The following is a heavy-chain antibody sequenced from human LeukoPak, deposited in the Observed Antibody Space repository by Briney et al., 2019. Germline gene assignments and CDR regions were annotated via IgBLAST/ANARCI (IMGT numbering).Heavy chain of an antibody. J-gene: IGHJ4*02. CDR2: TSSDLNVK. D-gene: IGHD3-10*01. CDR3: AREGYYGSGSPPSLYFDY. CDR1: GFTFSNAW. V-gene: IGHV3-30*03. Sequence: GGSLRLSCAASGFTFSNAWMNWVRQAPGKGLEWVAVTSSDLNVKLYADSVKGRFTISRDNSRSTLYLQMNSLRPEDTAIYYCAREGYYGSGSPPSLYFDYWGQGTLVTVSS.